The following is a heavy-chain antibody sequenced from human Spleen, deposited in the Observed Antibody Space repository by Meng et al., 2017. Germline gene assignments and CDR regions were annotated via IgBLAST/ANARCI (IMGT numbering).Heavy chain of an antibody. CDR3: ARGSDYGEGHFDY. CDR2: INPKSGDT. V-gene: IGHV1-2*06. CDR1: GYNFPDYY. Sequence: VQLVQSGAEVKKPVASVKGSCKPSGYNFPDYYIHWVRRAPGQGLEWMGRINPKSGDTHYAQKFQARVTMTGDTSISTAYMELSSLRSEDTAVYYCARGSDYGEGHFDYWGQGTLVTVSS. J-gene: IGHJ4*02. D-gene: IGHD4-17*01.